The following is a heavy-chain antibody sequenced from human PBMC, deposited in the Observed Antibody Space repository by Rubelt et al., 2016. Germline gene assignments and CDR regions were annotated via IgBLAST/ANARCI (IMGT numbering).Heavy chain of an antibody. CDR3: ARAPYYYDSSGYWVYYFDY. CDR2: ISSTGSTI. Sequence: QVQLVESGGGLVKPGGSLRLSCAASGFTFSDYYFMWIRQAPGKGLEWISYISSTGSTIYYADSVRGRFTISKDNAKNSLFLQMNSLRAEDTAVCYGARAPYYYDSSGYWVYYFDYWGQGTLVTVSS. V-gene: IGHV3-11*01. D-gene: IGHD3-22*01. CDR1: GFTFSDYY. J-gene: IGHJ4*02.